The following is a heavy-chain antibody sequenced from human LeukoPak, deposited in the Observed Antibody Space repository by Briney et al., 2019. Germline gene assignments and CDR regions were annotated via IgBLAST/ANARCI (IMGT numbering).Heavy chain of an antibody. J-gene: IGHJ5*02. CDR3: ARHGVATWFDP. Sequence: SETLSLTCTVSGGSISSYYWSWIRQPPGKGLEWIGEINHSGSTNYNASLKSRVTMSVDTSKNQFSVKLSSVTAADTAVYYCARHGVATWFDPWGQGTLVTVSS. V-gene: IGHV4-34*01. CDR2: INHSGST. D-gene: IGHD2-15*01. CDR1: GGSISSYY.